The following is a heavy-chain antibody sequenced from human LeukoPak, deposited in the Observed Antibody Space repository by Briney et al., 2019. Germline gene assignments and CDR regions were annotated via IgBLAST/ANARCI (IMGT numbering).Heavy chain of an antibody. CDR1: GGSISSYY. Sequence: PSETLSLTCTVSGGSISSYYWSWIRQPPGKGLEWIGYICYSGSTNYNPSLKSRVTISVDTSKNQFSLKLSSVTAADTAVYYCARVPLALRGYSGYEYYYYGMDVWGKGTTVTVSS. CDR2: ICYSGST. V-gene: IGHV4-59*01. D-gene: IGHD5-12*01. J-gene: IGHJ6*04. CDR3: ARVPLALRGYSGYEYYYYGMDV.